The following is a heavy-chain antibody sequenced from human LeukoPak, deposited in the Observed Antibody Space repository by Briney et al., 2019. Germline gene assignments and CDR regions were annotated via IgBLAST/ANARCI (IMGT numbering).Heavy chain of an antibody. D-gene: IGHD3-22*01. CDR3: ARDGLYDYDTSGYYFDY. Sequence: GGSLRLSCAASGFSFSNYWMNWVRQAPGKGLEWVANIKQEGSEKYYVDSVRGRFTISRDNAKNSLYLQMNSLRAEDTAVYFCARDGLYDYDTSGYYFDYWGQGTLVTVSS. CDR2: IKQEGSEK. J-gene: IGHJ4*02. CDR1: GFSFSNYW. V-gene: IGHV3-7*01.